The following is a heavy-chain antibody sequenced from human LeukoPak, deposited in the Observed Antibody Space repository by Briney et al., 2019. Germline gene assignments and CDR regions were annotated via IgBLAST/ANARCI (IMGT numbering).Heavy chain of an antibody. V-gene: IGHV4-61*02. J-gene: IGHJ4*02. D-gene: IGHD6-13*01. CDR1: GGSISSGSYY. Sequence: PSQTLSLTCTVSGGSISSGSYYWSWIRQPAGKGLEWIGRIYTSGRTNYNPSLKSRVTISVDTSKNQFSLKLSSVTAADTAVYYCARDSVAAAFDYWGQGTLVTVSS. CDR3: ARDSVAAAFDY. CDR2: IYTSGRT.